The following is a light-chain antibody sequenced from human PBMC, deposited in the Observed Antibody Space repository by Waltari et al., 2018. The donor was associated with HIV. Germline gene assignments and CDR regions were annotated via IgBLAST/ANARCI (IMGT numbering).Light chain of an antibody. CDR3: QQTDSFPRT. Sequence: DIQMTQSPSSVSASVGDRVTITCRASQGINSWLAWYQQRPGEPPKLLIYAASSLQSGVPSRFSGRGSGTDCTRTISSLQPEDFATYYCQQTDSFPRTFGQGTKVDIK. CDR2: AAS. V-gene: IGKV1-12*01. CDR1: QGINSW. J-gene: IGKJ1*01.